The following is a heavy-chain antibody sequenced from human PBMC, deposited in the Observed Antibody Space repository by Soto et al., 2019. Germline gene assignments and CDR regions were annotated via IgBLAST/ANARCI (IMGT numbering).Heavy chain of an antibody. J-gene: IGHJ4*02. Sequence: QVQLVQSGAEVKKPGASVKVSCTASGYTFTSYGISWVRQAPGQGLEWMGWISGYNGNTNYAQKLQGRVTMTTDTSTTTAYMGLGRRRSGDTAVYYCAGLDYDFWSGQHYYFDYWVQGPLVTVSA. CDR1: GYTFTSYG. CDR3: AGLDYDFWSGQHYYFDY. D-gene: IGHD3-3*01. V-gene: IGHV1-18*01. CDR2: ISGYNGNT.